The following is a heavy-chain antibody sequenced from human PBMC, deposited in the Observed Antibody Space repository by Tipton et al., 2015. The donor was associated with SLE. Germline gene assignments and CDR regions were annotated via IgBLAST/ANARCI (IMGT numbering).Heavy chain of an antibody. J-gene: IGHJ3*02. D-gene: IGHD6-19*01. CDR2: INHSGST. Sequence: LRLSCAVYGGSFSGYYWSWIRQPPGKGLEWIGEINHSGSTNYNPSLKSRVTISVDTSKNQFSLKLSSVTAADTAVYYCARSIPLAIAVAGTLAFDIWGQGTMVTVSS. CDR1: GGSFSGYY. V-gene: IGHV4-34*01. CDR3: ARSIPLAIAVAGTLAFDI.